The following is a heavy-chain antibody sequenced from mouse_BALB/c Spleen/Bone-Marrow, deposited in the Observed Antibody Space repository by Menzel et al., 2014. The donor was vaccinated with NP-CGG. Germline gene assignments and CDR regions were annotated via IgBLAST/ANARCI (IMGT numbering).Heavy chain of an antibody. CDR1: GFTFSDYY. V-gene: IGHV5-4*02. D-gene: IGHD2-14*01. Sequence: EVKLQESRGGLVKPGGSLKLSCAASGFTFSDYYMYWVRQTPEKRLEWVATISDGGSYTFYPDSVKGRFTISRDNAKNNLYLQMSSLKSEDTAMYYCARDGDYTYAWFAYWGQGTLVTVSA. CDR3: ARDGDYTYAWFAY. CDR2: ISDGGSYT. J-gene: IGHJ3*01.